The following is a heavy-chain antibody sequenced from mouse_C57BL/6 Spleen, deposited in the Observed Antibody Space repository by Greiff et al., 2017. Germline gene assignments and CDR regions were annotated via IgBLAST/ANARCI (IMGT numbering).Heavy chain of an antibody. CDR1: GYTFTDYY. J-gene: IGHJ4*01. D-gene: IGHD1-1*01. CDR3: ARSGYYGSRAMDY. Sequence: VQRVESGAELVRPGASVKLSCKASGYTFTDYYINWVKQRPGQGLEWIARIYPGSGNTYYNEKFKGKATLTAEKSSSTAYMQLSSLTSEDSSVYFCARSGYYGSRAMDYWGQGTSVTVSS. CDR2: IYPGSGNT. V-gene: IGHV1-76*01.